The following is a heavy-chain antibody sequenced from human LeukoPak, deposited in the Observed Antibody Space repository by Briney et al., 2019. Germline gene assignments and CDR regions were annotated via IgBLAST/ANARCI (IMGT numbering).Heavy chain of an antibody. D-gene: IGHD3-3*01. Sequence: ASVKVSCKASGYTFTGYYMHWVRQAPGQGLEWMGWINPNSGGTNYAQKFQGRVTMTRDTSISTAYMELSRLRSDDTAVYYCARDPTNYDFWSGYHIYYMDVWGKGTTVTVSS. CDR2: INPNSGGT. V-gene: IGHV1-2*02. J-gene: IGHJ6*03. CDR3: ARDPTNYDFWSGYHIYYMDV. CDR1: GYTFTGYY.